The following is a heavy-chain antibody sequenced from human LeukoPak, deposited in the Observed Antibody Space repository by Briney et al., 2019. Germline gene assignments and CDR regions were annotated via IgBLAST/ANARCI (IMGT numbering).Heavy chain of an antibody. V-gene: IGHV3-21*01. J-gene: IGHJ6*03. Sequence: TGGSLRLSCAASGFTFSSYSMNWVRQAPGKGLEWVSSIRSSDSYIYYADSVKGRFTFSRDNAKNSLYLQMNSLGAEDTAVYYCARVYDFWSAPGYMDVWGKGTTVTVSS. D-gene: IGHD3-3*01. CDR3: ARVYDFWSAPGYMDV. CDR2: IRSSDSYI. CDR1: GFTFSSYS.